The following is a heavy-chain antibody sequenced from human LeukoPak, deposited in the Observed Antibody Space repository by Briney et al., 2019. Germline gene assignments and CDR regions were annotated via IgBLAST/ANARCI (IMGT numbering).Heavy chain of an antibody. V-gene: IGHV4-61*05. J-gene: IGHJ4*02. D-gene: IGHD1-26*01. CDR2: IYYSGST. Sequence: SETLSLTCTVSGGSISSSSYYWGWIRQPPGKGLEWIGYIYYSGSTNYNPSLKSRVTISVDTSKNQFSLKLSSVTAADTAVYYCARTRVGATTDYWGQGTLVTVSS. CDR3: ARTRVGATTDY. CDR1: GGSISSSSYY.